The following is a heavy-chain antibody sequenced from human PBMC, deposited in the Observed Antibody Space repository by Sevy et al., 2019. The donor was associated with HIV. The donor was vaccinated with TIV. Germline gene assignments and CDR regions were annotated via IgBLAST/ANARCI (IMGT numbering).Heavy chain of an antibody. CDR2: IEYSGRT. V-gene: IGHV4-59*01. CDR1: GGSISSFY. J-gene: IGHJ4*02. Sequence: SETLSLTCTVSGGSISSFYWRWIRQPPGKGLEWIGYIEYSGRTKSNPSLTSRVNISVDTSKHQFSLKLNSVTAADTAVYYCARNYYGSGRAIGYWGQGTLVTVSS. CDR3: ARNYYGSGRAIGY. D-gene: IGHD3-10*01.